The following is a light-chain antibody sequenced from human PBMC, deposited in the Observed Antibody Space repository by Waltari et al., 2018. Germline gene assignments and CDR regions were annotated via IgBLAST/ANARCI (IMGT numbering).Light chain of an antibody. CDR2: KAS. Sequence: DIQMTPSPSTLSASVGDRVTITCRASQSISSWVAWDKQKPGKAPKLRIYKASRLESGVTSRFSGSGSGTEFTLTISSLQPDDFATYYCQHYSNYPETFGQGTKVE. CDR3: QHYSNYPET. V-gene: IGKV1-5*03. J-gene: IGKJ1*01. CDR1: QSISSW.